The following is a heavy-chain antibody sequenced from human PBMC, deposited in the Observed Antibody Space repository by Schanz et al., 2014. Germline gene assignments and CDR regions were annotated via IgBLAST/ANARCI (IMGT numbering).Heavy chain of an antibody. CDR3: ARGLIVGDGQHFYFSYGLDV. D-gene: IGHD1-26*01. V-gene: IGHV3-7*01. J-gene: IGHJ6*02. CDR1: GFTVSNNY. CDR2: IRQDVRAK. Sequence: EVQLVESGGGLVQPGGSLRLSCVASGFTVSNNYMSWVRQAPGRGLEWVANIRQDVRAKYYVDSVKGRFTISRDNIASSLFLQMNSLRAEDSAVYYCARGLIVGDGQHFYFSYGLDVWGQGTTVTVSS.